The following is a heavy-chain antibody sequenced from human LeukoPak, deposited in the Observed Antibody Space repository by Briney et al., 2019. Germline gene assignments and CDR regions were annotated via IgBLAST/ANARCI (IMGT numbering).Heavy chain of an antibody. Sequence: ASVKVSCKASGYTFTSYYMHWVRQAPGQGLEWMGIINPSGGSTNYAQKFQGRVTITADESTSTAYMELSSLRSEDTAVYYCARPGRPYTGYDSSGYYYPNWGQGTLVTVSS. CDR3: ARPGRPYTGYDSSGYYYPN. V-gene: IGHV1-46*01. CDR2: INPSGGST. D-gene: IGHD3-22*01. J-gene: IGHJ4*02. CDR1: GYTFTSYY.